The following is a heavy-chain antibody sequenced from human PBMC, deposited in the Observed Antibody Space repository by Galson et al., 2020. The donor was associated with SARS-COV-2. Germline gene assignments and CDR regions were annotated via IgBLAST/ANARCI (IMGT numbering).Heavy chain of an antibody. J-gene: IGHJ4*02. D-gene: IGHD6-6*01. V-gene: IGHV4-59*08. Sequence: SETLSLTCSVSGVSISSDYWSWIRQPPGKGLEWIGFFHSAGSTNNNSSLKSRVTISVDTSKNQFSLNLTSVTAADTAFYYCARYTTSSVALDYWGQGTLVTVSS. CDR1: GVSISSDY. CDR3: ARYTTSSVALDY. CDR2: FHSAGST.